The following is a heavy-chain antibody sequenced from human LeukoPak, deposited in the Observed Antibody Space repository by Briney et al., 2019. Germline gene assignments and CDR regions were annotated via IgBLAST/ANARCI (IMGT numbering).Heavy chain of an antibody. D-gene: IGHD3-3*01. J-gene: IGHJ5*02. V-gene: IGHV3-7*01. Sequence: GGSLRLSCAVSGFTLSRYWMSWARQAPGKGLEWVANIRQDGSEKYYVDSVKGRFTISRDNAKNSLYLQMNSLRAEDTAVYYCARGSRRLLRFLGQSKWFDPWGQGTLVTVSS. CDR2: IRQDGSEK. CDR1: GFTLSRYW. CDR3: ARGSRRLLRFLGQSKWFDP.